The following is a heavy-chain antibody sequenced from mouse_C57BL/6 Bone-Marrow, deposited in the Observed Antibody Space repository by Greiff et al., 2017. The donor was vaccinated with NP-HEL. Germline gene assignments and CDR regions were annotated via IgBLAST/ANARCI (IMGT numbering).Heavy chain of an antibody. CDR2: IYHGNSDT. CDR3: TYGNYYDAMEY. CDR1: GYTFTSSW. V-gene: IGHV1-5*01. J-gene: IGHJ4*01. D-gene: IGHD2-1*01. Sequence: EVQLVESGTVLARPGASVKLSCKTSGYTFTSSWMHWVKQRPGQGLEWIAAIYHGNSDTSSNQQFKGKANLTAVTSASTAYMERSSLTNEESAVYYCTYGNYYDAMEYWGQGTSVTVSS.